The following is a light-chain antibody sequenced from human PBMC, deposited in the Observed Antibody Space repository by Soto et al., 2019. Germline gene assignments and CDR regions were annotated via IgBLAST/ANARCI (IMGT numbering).Light chain of an antibody. V-gene: IGKV3-11*01. CDR1: QSVSSY. Sequence: EVPQSPATLSLSPGERATLSCRASQSVSSYLAWYQQKPGQAPRLLIYDASNRATGIPARFSGSGSGTDFTLTISSLEPEDFAVYYCQQRSNWLTFGGGTKVDIK. CDR2: DAS. J-gene: IGKJ4*01. CDR3: QQRSNWLT.